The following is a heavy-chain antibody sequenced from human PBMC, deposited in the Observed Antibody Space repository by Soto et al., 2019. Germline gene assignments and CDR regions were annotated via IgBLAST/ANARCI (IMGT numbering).Heavy chain of an antibody. CDR1: GGTFSSYA. J-gene: IGHJ6*02. CDR3: ARRGVATIGVEWGMDV. V-gene: IGHV1-69*12. CDR2: IIPIFGTA. Sequence: QVQLVQSGAEVKKPGSSVKVSCKASGGTFSSYAISWVRQAPGQGLEGRGGIIPIFGTANYAQKFQGRVTITADESTSTAYMELSSLRSEDTAVYYCARRGVATIGVEWGMDVWGQGTTVTVSS. D-gene: IGHD5-12*01.